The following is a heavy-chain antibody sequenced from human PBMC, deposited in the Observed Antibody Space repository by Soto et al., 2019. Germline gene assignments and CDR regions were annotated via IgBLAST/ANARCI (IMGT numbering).Heavy chain of an antibody. Sequence: SETLSLTCTVSGGSISSYYWSWIRQPPGKGLEWIGYIYYSGSTNYNPSLKSRVTISVDTSKNQFSLKLSSVTAADTAVYYCARGYSGYDWVIGYWGQGTLVTVSS. V-gene: IGHV4-59*08. CDR1: GGSISSYY. D-gene: IGHD5-12*01. CDR3: ARGYSGYDWVIGY. CDR2: IYYSGST. J-gene: IGHJ4*02.